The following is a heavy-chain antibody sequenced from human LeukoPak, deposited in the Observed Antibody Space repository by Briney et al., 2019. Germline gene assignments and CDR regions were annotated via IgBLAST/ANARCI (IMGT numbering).Heavy chain of an antibody. CDR3: ARVEFDGIAAAGSLDY. J-gene: IGHJ4*02. CDR1: GGSISSYY. D-gene: IGHD6-13*01. V-gene: IGHV4-59*01. Sequence: SETLSLTCTVSGGSISSYYWSWIRQPPGKGLEWIGYIYYSGSTNYNPSLKSRVTISVDTSKNQFSLKVRSVTAADTAVYYCARVEFDGIAAAGSLDYWGQGILVTVSS. CDR2: IYYSGST.